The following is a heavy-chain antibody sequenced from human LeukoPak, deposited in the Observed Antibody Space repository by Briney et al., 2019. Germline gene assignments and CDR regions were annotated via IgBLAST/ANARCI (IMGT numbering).Heavy chain of an antibody. V-gene: IGHV3-53*01. D-gene: IGHD6-19*01. Sequence: PGGSLRLSCAASGFTVSSNYMSWVRQAPGKGLEWVSLIYSGDSTYYAESVKGRFTISRDNSKNTLYLQMNSLRPDDTAVYYCARLSGWFDYWGQGTLVTVSS. J-gene: IGHJ4*02. CDR2: IYSGDST. CDR1: GFTVSSNY. CDR3: ARLSGWFDY.